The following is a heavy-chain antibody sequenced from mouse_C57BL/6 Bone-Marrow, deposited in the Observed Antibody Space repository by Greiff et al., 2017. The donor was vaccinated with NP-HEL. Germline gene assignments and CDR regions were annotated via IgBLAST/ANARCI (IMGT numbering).Heavy chain of an antibody. J-gene: IGHJ2*01. D-gene: IGHD2-4*01. CDR2: ISYSGST. CDR3: ARWHYDYLDY. V-gene: IGHV3-8*01. CDR1: GYSIPSDY. Sequence: VQLKESGPGLAKPSQTLSLTCSVTGYSIPSDYWNWIRKFPGNKLEYMGYISYSGSTYYNPSLKSRISITRDTSKNQYYLQLNSVTTEDTATYYCARWHYDYLDYWGQGTTLTVSS.